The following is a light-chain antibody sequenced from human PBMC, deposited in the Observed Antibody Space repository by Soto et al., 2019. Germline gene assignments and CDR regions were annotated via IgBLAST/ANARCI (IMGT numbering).Light chain of an antibody. CDR3: LQLTHVPYT. CDR2: KVS. Sequence: DVVLTQPPLSSPVSLGQPASISCRSSQSLVTADGHTFLSWLQQRPGQPPRVLIYKVSNRFSGVPDKFSGSGAGTAFTLKISRVEAEDVGIYYCLQLTHVPYTFGQGTKLEIK. CDR1: QSLVTADGHTF. J-gene: IGKJ2*01. V-gene: IGKV2-24*01.